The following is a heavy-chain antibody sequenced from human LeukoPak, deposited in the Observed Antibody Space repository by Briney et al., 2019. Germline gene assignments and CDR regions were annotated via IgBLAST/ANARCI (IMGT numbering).Heavy chain of an antibody. J-gene: IGHJ4*02. CDR1: GGSFSNYY. CDR2: INHSGST. CDR3: ARAPGEGLWFGELPFDY. V-gene: IGHV4-34*01. Sequence: SETLSLTCAVYGGSFSNYYWSWIRQPPGKGLEWIGEINHSGSTNYNPSLKSRVTISVDTSKKQFSLKLSSVTAADTAVYYCARAPGEGLWFGELPFDYWGQGTLVTVSS. D-gene: IGHD3-10*01.